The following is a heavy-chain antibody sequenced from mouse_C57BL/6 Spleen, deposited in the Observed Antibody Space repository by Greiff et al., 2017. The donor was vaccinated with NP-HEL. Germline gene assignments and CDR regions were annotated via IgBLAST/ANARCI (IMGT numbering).Heavy chain of an antibody. V-gene: IGHV1-50*01. CDR3: ARGGYSFDC. CDR1: GYTFTSYW. CDR2: IDPSDSYT. Sequence: QVQLQQPGAELVKPGASVKLSCKASGYTFTSYWMQWVKQRPGQGLEWIGEIDPSDSYTNYNQKFKGKATLTVYTSTSTAYMQLSSLTSEDAAVYYCARGGYSFDCWGKGTTLTVSS. D-gene: IGHD2-3*01. J-gene: IGHJ2*01.